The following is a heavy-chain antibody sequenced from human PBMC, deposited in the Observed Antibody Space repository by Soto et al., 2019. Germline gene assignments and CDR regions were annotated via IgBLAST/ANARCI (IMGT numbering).Heavy chain of an antibody. V-gene: IGHV5-51*01. D-gene: IGHD1-26*01. CDR1: GYSFTTYW. J-gene: IGHJ6*02. Sequence: XESLKLSCQASGYSFTTYWIGLVLQMPGKGLEWMGIFYPGDSDSTYSPSFQGQVTISGDKSISAAYLQWSSLKASDTAIYYCARGGKGGSNFYGLDVWGQGTTVTV. CDR2: FYPGDSDS. CDR3: ARGGKGGSNFYGLDV.